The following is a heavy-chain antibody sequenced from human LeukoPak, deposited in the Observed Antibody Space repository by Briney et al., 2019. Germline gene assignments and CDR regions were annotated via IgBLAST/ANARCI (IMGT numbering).Heavy chain of an antibody. CDR3: ARVRVVRGVYP. Sequence: GGSLRLSCAASGFTFSSYEMNWVRQAPGKGLEWVSYISSSGSTIYYADSVKGRSTISRDNAKNSLYLQMNSLRAEDTAVYYCARVRVVRGVYPWGQGTLVTVSS. V-gene: IGHV3-48*03. CDR2: ISSSGSTI. J-gene: IGHJ5*02. CDR1: GFTFSSYE. D-gene: IGHD3-10*01.